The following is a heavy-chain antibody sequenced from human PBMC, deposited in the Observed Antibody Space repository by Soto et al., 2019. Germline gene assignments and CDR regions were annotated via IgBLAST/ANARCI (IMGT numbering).Heavy chain of an antibody. V-gene: IGHV3-11*01. CDR1: GFTFSDYY. D-gene: IGHD3-10*01. J-gene: IGHJ6*03. CDR3: AGHYGSGSYYRSNYYYMDV. CDR2: ISSSCSTI. Sequence: QVQLVESGGGLVKPGGSLRLSCAASGFTFSDYYMSWIRQAPGKGLEWVSYISSSCSTIYYADSVKGRFTISRDNAKNCLYLQMNSLRAEDTAVYYCAGHYGSGSYYRSNYYYMDVWGKGTTVTVSS.